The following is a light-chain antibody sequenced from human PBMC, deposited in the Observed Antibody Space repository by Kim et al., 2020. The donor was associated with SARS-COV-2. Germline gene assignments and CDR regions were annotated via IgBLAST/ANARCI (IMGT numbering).Light chain of an antibody. V-gene: IGLV2-14*01. CDR3: SSYIRGSTNYV. CDR2: EVG. Sequence: PTTTSSTGTSSDVGGDKYVSWYQQHPGKAPKLVIYEVGNRPSGVSIRFSGSKSGNTASLIISGLQAEDEADYYCSSYIRGSTNYVFGTGTKVTVL. CDR1: SSDVGGDKY. J-gene: IGLJ1*01.